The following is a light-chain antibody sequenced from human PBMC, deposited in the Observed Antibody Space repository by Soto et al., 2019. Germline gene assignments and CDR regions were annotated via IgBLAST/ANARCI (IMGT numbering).Light chain of an antibody. V-gene: IGKV2-28*01. CDR2: LGS. J-gene: IGKJ2*01. CDR1: QSLLHSNGYNY. CDR3: MQALQTPYT. Sequence: EIVMTQSPLSLPVTPGESASITCRTSQSLLHSNGYNYLDWYLQKPGQSPQLLMYLGSNRASGVPGRFRCRWSGTEFTLKIRRGEGEDFGVYYCMQALQTPYTFGQGTKLEIK.